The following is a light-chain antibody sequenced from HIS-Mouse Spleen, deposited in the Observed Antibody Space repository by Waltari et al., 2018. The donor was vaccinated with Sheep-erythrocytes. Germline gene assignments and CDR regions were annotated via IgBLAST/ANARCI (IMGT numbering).Light chain of an antibody. V-gene: IGLV2-14*01. Sequence: QPASVSGSPGQSITISCTGTSSDVGGYNYVSRYQQHPEKAPKLMLHDVSNRSSGSKSGNTTPLTFSGLQAEDEADYYCSSYTSSSTLVVFGGGTRLTVL. J-gene: IGLJ2*01. CDR3: SSYTSSSTLVV. CDR1: SSDVGGYNY. CDR2: DVS.